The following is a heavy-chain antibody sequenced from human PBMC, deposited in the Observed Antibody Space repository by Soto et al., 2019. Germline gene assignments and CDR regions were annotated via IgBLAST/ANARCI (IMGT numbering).Heavy chain of an antibody. CDR1: GYTFTSYG. D-gene: IGHD6-13*01. Sequence: GASVKVSCKAPGYTFTSYGISWVPQAPGQGLEWMGWISAYNGNTNYAQKLQGRVTMTTDTSTSTAYMELRGLRSDDTAVYYCARIAAAGTDGMDVWGQGTTVTVSS. J-gene: IGHJ6*02. CDR2: ISAYNGNT. CDR3: ARIAAAGTDGMDV. V-gene: IGHV1-18*04.